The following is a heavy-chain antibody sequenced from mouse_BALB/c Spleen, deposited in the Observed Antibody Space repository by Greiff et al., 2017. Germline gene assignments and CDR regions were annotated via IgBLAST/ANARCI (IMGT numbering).Heavy chain of an antibody. D-gene: IGHD4-1*01. V-gene: IGHV1-7*01. J-gene: IGHJ3*01. CDR1: GYTFTSYW. CDR3: ARGLGRTWFAY. Sequence: QVHVKQSGAELAKPGASVKMSCKASGYTFTSYWMHWVKQRPGQGLEWIGYINPSTGYTEYNQKFKDKATLTADKSSSTAYMQLSSLTSEDSAVYYCARGLGRTWFAYWGQGTLVTVSA. CDR2: INPSTGYT.